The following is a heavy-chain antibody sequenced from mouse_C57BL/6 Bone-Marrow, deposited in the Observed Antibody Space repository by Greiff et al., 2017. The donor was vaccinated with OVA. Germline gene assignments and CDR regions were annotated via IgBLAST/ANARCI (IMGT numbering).Heavy chain of an antibody. CDR2: INPGSGGT. Sequence: VQLQESGAELVRPGTSVKVSCKASGYAFTNYLIEWVKQRPGQGLEWIGVINPGSGGTNYNEKFKGKATLTADKSSSTAYMQLSSLTSEDSAVYFCARSYYDGSSWDYFDYWGQGTTLTVSS. CDR3: ARSYYDGSSWDYFDY. D-gene: IGHD1-1*01. V-gene: IGHV1-54*01. CDR1: GYAFTNYL. J-gene: IGHJ2*01.